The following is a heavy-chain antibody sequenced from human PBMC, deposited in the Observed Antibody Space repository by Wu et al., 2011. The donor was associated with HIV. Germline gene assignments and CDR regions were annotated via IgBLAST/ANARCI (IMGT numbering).Heavy chain of an antibody. CDR1: GYTFTSYG. V-gene: IGHV1-8*03. J-gene: IGHJ6*02. D-gene: IGHD1-26*01. Sequence: QVQLVQSGAEVKKPGASVKVSCKASGYTFTSYGINWVRQATGQGLEWMGWMNPNSGNTGYAQKFQGRVTITADKSTSTAYMELSSLRSEDTAEYYCARGTIVGATGDYYYGMDVWGQGTTVTVSS. CDR3: ARGTIVGATGDYYYGMDV. CDR2: MNPNSGNT.